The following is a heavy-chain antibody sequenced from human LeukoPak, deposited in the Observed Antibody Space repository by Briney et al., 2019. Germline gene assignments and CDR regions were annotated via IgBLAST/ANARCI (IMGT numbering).Heavy chain of an antibody. J-gene: IGHJ4*02. CDR1: GFTFSSYW. D-gene: IGHD3-22*01. CDR2: INSDGSST. Sequence: PGGTLRLSCAASGFTFSSYWTHWVRQAPGKGLVWVSRINSDGSSTSYADSVKGRFTISRDNAKNTLYLQMNSLRAEDTAVYYCARVVPYYYDSSGYHDYWGQGTLVTVSS. V-gene: IGHV3-74*01. CDR3: ARVVPYYYDSSGYHDY.